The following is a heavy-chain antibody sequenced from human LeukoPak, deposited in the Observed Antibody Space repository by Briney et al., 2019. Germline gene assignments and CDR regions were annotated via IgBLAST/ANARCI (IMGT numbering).Heavy chain of an antibody. CDR1: GFTFSSYG. Sequence: GRSLRLSCAASGFTFSSYGMHWVRQAPGKGLEWVAVIWYDGSNKYYADSVKGRFTISRDNSKNTLYLQMNSLRAEDTAVYYCARAGQLVRWWFDPWGQGTLVTVYS. J-gene: IGHJ5*02. CDR3: ARAGQLVRWWFDP. V-gene: IGHV3-33*01. CDR2: IWYDGSNK. D-gene: IGHD6-6*01.